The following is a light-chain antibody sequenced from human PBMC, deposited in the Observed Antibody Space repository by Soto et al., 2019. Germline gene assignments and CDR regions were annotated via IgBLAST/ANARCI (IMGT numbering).Light chain of an antibody. CDR2: SNN. CDR3: ASWDGSLSSVM. CDR1: SSNIGSNY. V-gene: IGLV1-47*01. J-gene: IGLJ3*02. Sequence: QSVLTQPPSASGTPGQRVSISCSGSSSNIGSNYVYWYQQLPGTAPKLLIYSNNQRPSGGPDRFSGSKSGTSASLAISGLRSEDEADYYCASWDGSLSSVMFGGGTKVTVL.